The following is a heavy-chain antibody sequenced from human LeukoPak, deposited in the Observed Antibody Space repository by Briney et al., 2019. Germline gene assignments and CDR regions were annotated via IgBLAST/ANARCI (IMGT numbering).Heavy chain of an antibody. Sequence: GGSLRLSCAAPGFTFSSYDMHWVRQAPGKGLEWVAVIWYDGSNKYYADPVKGRFTISRDNSKNTLYLQMNSLRAEDTAVYYCAKDYVWGSYRYIDYWGQGTLVTVSS. D-gene: IGHD3-16*02. CDR3: AKDYVWGSYRYIDY. CDR1: GFTFSSYD. V-gene: IGHV3-33*06. J-gene: IGHJ4*02. CDR2: IWYDGSNK.